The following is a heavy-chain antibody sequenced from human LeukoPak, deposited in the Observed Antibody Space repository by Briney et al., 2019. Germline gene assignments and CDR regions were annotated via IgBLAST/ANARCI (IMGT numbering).Heavy chain of an antibody. Sequence: PGGSLRLSCEASGFTFTTYSMTWVRQAPGKGLEWVSAISGSGGSTYYADSVKGRFTISRDNAKNSLYLQMNSLRAEDTAVYYCARGYSSGWYYFDYWGQGTLVTVSS. D-gene: IGHD6-19*01. CDR1: GFTFTTYS. CDR2: ISGSGGST. CDR3: ARGYSSGWYYFDY. V-gene: IGHV3-21*01. J-gene: IGHJ4*02.